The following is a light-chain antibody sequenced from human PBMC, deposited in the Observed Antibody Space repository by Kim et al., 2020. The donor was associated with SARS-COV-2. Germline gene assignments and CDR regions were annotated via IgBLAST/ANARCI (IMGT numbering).Light chain of an antibody. V-gene: IGLV3-19*01. CDR2: GKD. CDR3: NSRDSNDYVV. CDR1: SLRSDY. Sequence: VALGQTVRSTSQGDSLRSDYATWYQQKPGQAPKVVIYGKDNRPSGVPDRFSGATSGNTAYLTITGTKAGDEADYYCNSRDSNDYVVFGGGTKVTVL. J-gene: IGLJ2*01.